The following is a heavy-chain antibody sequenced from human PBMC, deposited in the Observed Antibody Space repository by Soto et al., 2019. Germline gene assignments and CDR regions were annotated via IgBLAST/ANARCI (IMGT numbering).Heavy chain of an antibody. CDR3: TTVSPDYYVSVSYGRDSHYGMDV. Sequence: GGSLRLSCAASGFTFSNAWMNWVRQAPGKGLKWVGRIKSKTDGGTTDYAAPVKGRFTISRDDSKNTLYLQMNSLKTEDTAVYYCTTVSPDYYVSVSYGRDSHYGMDVSGTGTTVTVSS. CDR1: GFTFSNAW. V-gene: IGHV3-15*07. CDR2: IKSKTDGGTT. J-gene: IGHJ6*04. D-gene: IGHD3-10*01.